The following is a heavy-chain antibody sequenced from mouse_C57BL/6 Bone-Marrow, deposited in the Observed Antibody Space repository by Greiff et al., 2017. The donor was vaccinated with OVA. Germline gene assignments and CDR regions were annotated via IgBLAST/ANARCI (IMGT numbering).Heavy chain of an antibody. V-gene: IGHV14-4*01. CDR2: IDPENGDT. CDR1: GFNFKDYY. D-gene: IGHD3-3*01. CDR3: TGTRFDY. J-gene: IGHJ2*01. Sequence: VQLQQSGAELVRPGASVKLSCTASGFNFKDYYMHWVKQRPEQGLEWIGWIDPENGDTEYASKFQGKATITADTSSNTAYMELSSLTSEDTAVYYCTGTRFDYWGQGTTLTVSS.